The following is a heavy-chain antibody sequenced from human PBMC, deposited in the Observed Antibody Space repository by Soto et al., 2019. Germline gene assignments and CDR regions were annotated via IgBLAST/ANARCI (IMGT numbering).Heavy chain of an antibody. V-gene: IGHV4-59*08. CDR3: ARHGYSTAWYGSGDL. J-gene: IGHJ1*01. CDR1: GGSIITKY. D-gene: IGHD6-19*01. Sequence: QVQLQESGPGLVKPSETLSLTCAVSGGSIITKYWSWIRQPPGKGLEWIGYIYYTGATKYNPSLISRVTMLVDTSKNQFSLKLTSVTAADTAKYFCARHGYSTAWYGSGDLWGQGTLVTVYS. CDR2: IYYTGAT.